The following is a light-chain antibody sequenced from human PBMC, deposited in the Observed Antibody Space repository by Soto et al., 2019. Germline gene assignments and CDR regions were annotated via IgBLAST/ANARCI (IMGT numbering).Light chain of an antibody. CDR3: QQSYSTPIT. Sequence: DIQRTQSPSSLSASVGDRVTITCQASQNINNYLNWYQQKPGKAPKLLIYAASSLQSGVPSRFSGSGSRTDFTLTISSLQPEDFATYYCQQSYSTPITFGQGTRLEIK. CDR1: QNINNY. CDR2: AAS. V-gene: IGKV1-39*01. J-gene: IGKJ5*01.